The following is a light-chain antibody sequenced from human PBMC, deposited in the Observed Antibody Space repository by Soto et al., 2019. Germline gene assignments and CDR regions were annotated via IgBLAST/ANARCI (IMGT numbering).Light chain of an antibody. CDR1: QGIRSY. J-gene: IGKJ1*01. V-gene: IGKV1-39*01. CDR2: AAS. CDR3: QPSHTFPRT. Sequence: DIQMTQSPSSLSASVGDRITITCRASQGIRSYLSWYQQKPGKAPKLLIHAASNLQSGVPSRFSGSGSGTDFTLSISFLQPEDSAPYYCQPSHTFPRTFGQGTKVEI.